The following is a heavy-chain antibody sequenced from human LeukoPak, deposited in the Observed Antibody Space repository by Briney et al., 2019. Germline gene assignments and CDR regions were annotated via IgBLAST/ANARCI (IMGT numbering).Heavy chain of an antibody. D-gene: IGHD3-22*01. Sequence: SVKVSCKASGGTFSSYAISWVRQAPGQGLEWMGRIIPIFGTANYAQKFQGRVTITTDESTGTAYMELSSLRSEDTAVYYCARFPLGGYYYFDYWGQGTLVTVSS. CDR3: ARFPLGGYYYFDY. CDR2: IIPIFGTA. CDR1: GGTFSSYA. V-gene: IGHV1-69*05. J-gene: IGHJ4*02.